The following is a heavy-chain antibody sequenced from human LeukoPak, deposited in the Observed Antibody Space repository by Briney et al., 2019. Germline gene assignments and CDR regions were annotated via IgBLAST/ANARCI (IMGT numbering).Heavy chain of an antibody. J-gene: IGHJ4*02. D-gene: IGHD5-24*01. CDR1: GFTFSSYA. CDR2: FSGSGGST. V-gene: IGHV3-23*01. Sequence: PGGSLRLSCAASGFTFSSYAMSWVRQAPGKGLEWVSSFSGSGGSTYYADSVMGRFTISRDNSKNTLYLQMNSLRAEDTAVYYCAKSGYNRFDYWGQGTLVTVSS. CDR3: AKSGYNRFDY.